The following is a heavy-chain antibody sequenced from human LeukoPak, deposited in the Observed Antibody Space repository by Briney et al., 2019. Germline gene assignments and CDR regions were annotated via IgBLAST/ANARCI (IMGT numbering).Heavy chain of an antibody. CDR2: INPNSGGT. CDR1: GYTFTSYG. V-gene: IGHV1-2*02. D-gene: IGHD3-10*01. Sequence: ASVKVSCKASGYTFTSYGISWVRQAPGQGLEGMGWINPNSGGTNYAQKFQGRVTMTTDTSISTAYMELSRLRSDDTAVYYCVRVLLWCGEFGYWFDPWGQGTMVTVSS. J-gene: IGHJ3*01. CDR3: VRVLLWCGEFGYWFDP.